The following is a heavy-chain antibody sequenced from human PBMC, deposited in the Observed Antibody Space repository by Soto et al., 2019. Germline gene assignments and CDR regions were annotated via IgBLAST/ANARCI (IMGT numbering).Heavy chain of an antibody. Sequence: QVQLVESGGGVVQPGRSLRLSCAASGFTFSSYAMHWVRQAPGKGLEWVAVISYDGSNKYYADSVKGRFTISRDNSKNTLYLQMNSLRAEDTAVYYCARDWRRWELRIDYWGQGTLVTVSS. D-gene: IGHD1-26*01. CDR2: ISYDGSNK. J-gene: IGHJ4*02. V-gene: IGHV3-30-3*01. CDR1: GFTFSSYA. CDR3: ARDWRRWELRIDY.